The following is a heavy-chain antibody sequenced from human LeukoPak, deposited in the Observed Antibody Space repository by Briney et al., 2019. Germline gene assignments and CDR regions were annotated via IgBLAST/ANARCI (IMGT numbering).Heavy chain of an antibody. D-gene: IGHD6-19*01. Sequence: SETLSLTCTVSGGSISSSSYYWGWIRQPPGKGLEWIGSIYYSGSTYYNPSLKSRVTISVDTSKNQFSLKLSSVTAADTAVYYCARGSSGWHLDAFDTWGQGTMVTVSS. CDR1: GGSISSSSYY. J-gene: IGHJ3*02. V-gene: IGHV4-39*07. CDR2: IYYSGST. CDR3: ARGSSGWHLDAFDT.